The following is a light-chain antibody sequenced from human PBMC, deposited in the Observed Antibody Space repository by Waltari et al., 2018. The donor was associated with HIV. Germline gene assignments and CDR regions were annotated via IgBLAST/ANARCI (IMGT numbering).Light chain of an antibody. CDR3: QAWDSGTIV. Sequence: SYDLTQPPSVSVSSGQTAPVPCSGVNLGPQYLSWYQQRSGQSPVLVLYQDTKRPPGPPERFFGSTSENTATLTIYETQPLDEAHYSCQAWDSGTIVFGGGTNLTVL. J-gene: IGLJ3*02. V-gene: IGLV3-1*01. CDR1: NLGPQY. CDR2: QDT.